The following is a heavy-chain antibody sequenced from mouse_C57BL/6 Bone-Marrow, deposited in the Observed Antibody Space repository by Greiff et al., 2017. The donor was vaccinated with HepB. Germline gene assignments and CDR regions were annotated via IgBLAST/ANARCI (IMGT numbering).Heavy chain of an antibody. CDR3: ARVDYLDY. CDR1: GYTFTSYW. J-gene: IGHJ4*01. Sequence: VQLQQPGAELVMPGASVKLSCKASGYTFTSYWMHWVKQRPGQGLEWIGEIDPSDSYTNYNQKFKGKSTLTVDKSSSTAYMQLSSLTSEDSAVYYCARVDYLDYWGQGTSVTVSS. V-gene: IGHV1-69*01. CDR2: IDPSDSYT. D-gene: IGHD2-4*01.